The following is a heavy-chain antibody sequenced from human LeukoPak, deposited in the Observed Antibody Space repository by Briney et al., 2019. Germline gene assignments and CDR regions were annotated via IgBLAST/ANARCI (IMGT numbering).Heavy chain of an antibody. CDR2: IIPIFGTA. J-gene: IGHJ3*02. CDR1: GGTFSSYA. CDR3: ARVEHDFWSGSSLAFDI. D-gene: IGHD3-3*01. Sequence: SVKVSCKASGGTFSSYAISWVRQAPGQGLEWMGGIIPIFGTASYAQKFQGRVTITADESTSTAYMELSSLRSEDTAVYYCARVEHDFWSGSSLAFDIWGQGTMVTVSS. V-gene: IGHV1-69*13.